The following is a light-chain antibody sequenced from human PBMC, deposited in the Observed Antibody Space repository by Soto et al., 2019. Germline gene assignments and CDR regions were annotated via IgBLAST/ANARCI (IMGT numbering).Light chain of an antibody. CDR2: GAS. CDR1: QSVSSNY. CDR3: HQYGISP. Sequence: IVLTQSPGTLSLSPGERATLSCRASQSVSSNYLARYQQKPGQAPRLLIYGASSRATGIPDRFSGSGSGTEFTLTISRLEPEDFAVYYCHQYGISPFGGGTKV. V-gene: IGKV3-20*01. J-gene: IGKJ4*01.